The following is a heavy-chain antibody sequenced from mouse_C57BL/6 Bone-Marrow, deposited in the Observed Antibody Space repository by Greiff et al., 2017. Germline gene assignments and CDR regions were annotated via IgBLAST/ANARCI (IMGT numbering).Heavy chain of an antibody. Sequence: VKLQQPGAELVKPGASVQLSCKASGYTFTRYWMHWVKQRPGQGLEWIGMIHPNSGSTNYNEKFKSKATLTVDKSSSTAYMQLSSLTSEDSAVYYCARSVTTVASYYAMDYWGQGNSVTASS. J-gene: IGHJ4*01. CDR2: IHPNSGST. CDR3: ARSVTTVASYYAMDY. V-gene: IGHV1-64*01. D-gene: IGHD1-1*01. CDR1: GYTFTRYW.